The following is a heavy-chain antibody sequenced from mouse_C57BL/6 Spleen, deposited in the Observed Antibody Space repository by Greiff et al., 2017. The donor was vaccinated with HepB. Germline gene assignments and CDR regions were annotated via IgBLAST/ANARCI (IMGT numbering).Heavy chain of an antibody. Sequence: EVQLQQSGPGMVKPSQSLSLTCTVTGYSITSGYDWHWIRHFPGNKLEWMGYISYSGSTNYNPSLKSRISITHDTSKNHFFLKLNSVTTEETATYYCARDGSSYDWYFDVWGTGTTVTVSS. CDR3: ARDGSSYDWYFDV. V-gene: IGHV3-1*01. CDR1: GYSITSGYD. D-gene: IGHD1-1*01. J-gene: IGHJ1*03. CDR2: ISYSGST.